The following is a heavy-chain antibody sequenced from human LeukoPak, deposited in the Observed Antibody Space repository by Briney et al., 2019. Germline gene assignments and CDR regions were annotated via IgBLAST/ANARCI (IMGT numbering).Heavy chain of an antibody. D-gene: IGHD2-21*02. Sequence: GGSLRLSCAASGFTFSSYWMSWVRQAPGKGLEWVANIKQDGSEKYYVDPVKGRFTISRDNAKNSLYLQMNSLRAEDTAVYYCARDGAGVVTAIQGWGQGTLVTVSS. J-gene: IGHJ4*02. CDR1: GFTFSSYW. CDR3: ARDGAGVVTAIQG. V-gene: IGHV3-7*01. CDR2: IKQDGSEK.